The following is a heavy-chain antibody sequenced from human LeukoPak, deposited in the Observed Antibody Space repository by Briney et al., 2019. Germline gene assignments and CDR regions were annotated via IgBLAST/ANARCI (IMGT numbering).Heavy chain of an antibody. J-gene: IGHJ6*03. V-gene: IGHV3-48*01. CDR2: ISSSSSTI. Sequence: GGSLRLSCAASGFTFSSYSMNWVRQAPGKGLEWVSYISSSSSTIYYADSVKGRFTISRDNSKNTLYLQMNSLRAEDTAVYYCARDPYYYMDVWGKGTTVTVSS. CDR1: GFTFSSYS. CDR3: ARDPYYYMDV.